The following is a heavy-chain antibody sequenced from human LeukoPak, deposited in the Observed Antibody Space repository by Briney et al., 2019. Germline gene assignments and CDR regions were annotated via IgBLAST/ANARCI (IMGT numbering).Heavy chain of an antibody. D-gene: IGHD6-6*01. CDR2: ISNSGGST. J-gene: IGHJ4*02. CDR1: GFTFSSYA. V-gene: IGHV3-23*01. CDR3: AKETSSSFDY. Sequence: PGGSLRLSCAASGFTFSSYAMNWVRQAPGKGLEWVSGISNSGGSTYYADSVKGRFTISRDNSKNTLYLQMNSLRAEDTAVYYCAKETSSSFDYWGQGTLVTVSS.